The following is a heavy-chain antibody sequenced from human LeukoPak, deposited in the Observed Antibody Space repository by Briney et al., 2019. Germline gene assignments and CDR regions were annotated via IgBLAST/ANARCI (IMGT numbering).Heavy chain of an antibody. CDR1: GGSISSYY. V-gene: IGHV4-59*01. Sequence: SETLSLTCTVSGGSISSYYWSWIRQPPGKGLEWIGYIYYSGSTNYNPSLKSRVTISVDTSKNQFSLKLSSVTAADTAVYHCARERHGKRGHYFDYWGQGTLVTVSS. CDR2: IYYSGST. D-gene: IGHD6-25*01. J-gene: IGHJ4*02. CDR3: ARERHGKRGHYFDY.